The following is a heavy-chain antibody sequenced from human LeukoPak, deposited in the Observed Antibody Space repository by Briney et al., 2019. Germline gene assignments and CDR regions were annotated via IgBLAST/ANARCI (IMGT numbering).Heavy chain of an antibody. CDR3: AGGRGGAFDI. D-gene: IGHD3-10*01. J-gene: IGHJ3*02. CDR2: IYYSGST. V-gene: IGHV4-39*01. Sequence: SETLSLTCTVSGGSISSSSYYWGWIRQPPGKGLEWIGSIYYSGSTYYNPSLKSRVTISVDTSKNQFSLKLSSVTAADTAVYYCAGGRGGAFDIWGQGTMVTVSS. CDR1: GGSISSSSYY.